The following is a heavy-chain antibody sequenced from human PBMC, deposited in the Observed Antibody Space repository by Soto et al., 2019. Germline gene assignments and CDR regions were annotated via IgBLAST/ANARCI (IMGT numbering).Heavy chain of an antibody. J-gene: IGHJ5*02. D-gene: IGHD2-2*01. CDR2: IIPIFGTA. Sequence: QVQLVQSGAEVKKPGSSVKVSCKASGGTFSSYAISWVRQAPGQGLEWMGGIIPIFGTANYEQKFQGRVTITADESTSTAYMELSSLRSEDTAVYYCARGIRGPAAICNWFDPWGQGTLVTVSS. V-gene: IGHV1-69*01. CDR3: ARGIRGPAAICNWFDP. CDR1: GGTFSSYA.